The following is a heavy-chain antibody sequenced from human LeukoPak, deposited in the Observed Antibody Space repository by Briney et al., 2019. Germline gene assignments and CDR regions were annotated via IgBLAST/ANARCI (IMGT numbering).Heavy chain of an antibody. Sequence: GGSLRLSCAPSGFAFRDHYMRWIRQAPGEGPEWISNSSNGSRSINYSDSVKGRFTNSRDNAKSSLYLQMNNLRAGDTAMDYCAREHDSAFDYWGQGILVTVSS. J-gene: IGHJ4*02. V-gene: IGHV3-11*01. CDR2: SSNGSRSI. D-gene: IGHD1-1*01. CDR1: GFAFRDHY. CDR3: AREHDSAFDY.